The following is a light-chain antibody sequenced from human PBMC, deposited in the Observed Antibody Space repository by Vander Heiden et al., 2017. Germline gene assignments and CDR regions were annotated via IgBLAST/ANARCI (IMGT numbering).Light chain of an antibody. Sequence: IHITHSPSSLSACVGDRVTITGRPSQGTSNSLAWYKQKPGKVPKLLIYAASTMETGVPSRFSGSGSETDFTLTISSLEAEAVETYYCQKNNSAPWTFGQGTKVEIK. V-gene: IGKV1-27*01. CDR2: AAS. CDR3: QKNNSAPWT. J-gene: IGKJ1*01. CDR1: QGTSNS.